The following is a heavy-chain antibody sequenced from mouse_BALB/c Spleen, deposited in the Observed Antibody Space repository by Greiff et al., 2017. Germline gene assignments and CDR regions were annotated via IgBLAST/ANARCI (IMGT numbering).Heavy chain of an antibody. CDR3: ARRRYGCFDY. D-gene: IGHD2-14*01. J-gene: IGHJ2*01. V-gene: IGHV3-1*02. Sequence: EVKLVESGPDLVKPSQSLSLTCTVTGYSITSGYSWHGIRQYPGNKLEWMVYIHYSGSTNYNPSLKSRTSITRDPSKTQFFLQFNSMTTEDTATYYGARRRYGCFDYGGQGTTLTVSS. CDR2: IHYSGST. CDR1: GYSITSGYS.